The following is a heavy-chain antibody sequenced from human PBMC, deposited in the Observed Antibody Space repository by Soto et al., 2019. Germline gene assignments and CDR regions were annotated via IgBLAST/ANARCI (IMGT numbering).Heavy chain of an antibody. CDR2: MNPNSGNT. D-gene: IGHD3-22*01. CDR3: ASDKRGLDAFDI. J-gene: IGHJ3*02. Sequence: ASVKVSCKASGYTFTSYDINWVRQATGQGLEWMGWMNPNSGNTGYAQKFQGRVTMTRNTSISTAYMELSSLRSEDMAVYYCASDKRGLDAFDIWGQGTMVTVSS. CDR1: GYTFTSYD. V-gene: IGHV1-8*01.